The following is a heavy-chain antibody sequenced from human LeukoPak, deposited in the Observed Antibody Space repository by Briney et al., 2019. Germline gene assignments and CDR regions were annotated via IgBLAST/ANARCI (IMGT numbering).Heavy chain of an antibody. V-gene: IGHV3-66*02. CDR2: IYSGGST. CDR3: AKDLPAAYFDY. D-gene: IGHD2-2*01. CDR1: GFTVSSNY. J-gene: IGHJ4*02. Sequence: GGSLRLSCAASGFTVSSNYMSWVRQAPGKGLEWVSVIYSGGSTYYADSVKGRFTISRDNSKNTLCLQMSSLRAEDTAVYYCAKDLPAAYFDYWGQGTLVTVSS.